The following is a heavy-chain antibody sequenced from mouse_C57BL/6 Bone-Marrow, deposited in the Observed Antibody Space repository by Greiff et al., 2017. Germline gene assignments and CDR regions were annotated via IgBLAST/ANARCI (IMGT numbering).Heavy chain of an antibody. Sequence: VQLQQSGPELVKPGASVKISCKASGYTFTDYYMNWVKQSHGKSLEWIGDINPNNGGTSYNQKFKGKATLTVDKSSSTAYMALRSLTSEDSAVYYCASLWADYAMDYWGQGTSVTVSS. D-gene: IGHD6-2*01. V-gene: IGHV1-26*01. CDR2: INPNNGGT. CDR3: ASLWADYAMDY. J-gene: IGHJ4*01. CDR1: GYTFTDYY.